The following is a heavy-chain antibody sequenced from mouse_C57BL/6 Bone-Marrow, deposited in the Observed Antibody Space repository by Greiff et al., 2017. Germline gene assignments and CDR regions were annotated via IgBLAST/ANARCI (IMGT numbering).Heavy chain of an antibody. Sequence: QVQLQQPGAELVMPGASVKLSCKASGYTFTSYWMHWVKQRPGQGLEWVGEIDPSGSYTNYNPKFKGKSTLTVDKSSSTAYMQLSSLTSEESAVYYGVREGNYCPVRGFAYWGKGTLVTVSA. CDR3: VREGNYCPVRGFAY. CDR2: IDPSGSYT. J-gene: IGHJ3*01. CDR1: GYTFTSYW. D-gene: IGHD1-1*01. V-gene: IGHV1-69*01.